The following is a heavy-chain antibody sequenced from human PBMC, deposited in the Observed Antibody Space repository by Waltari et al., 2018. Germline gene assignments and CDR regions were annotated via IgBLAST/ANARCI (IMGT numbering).Heavy chain of an antibody. J-gene: IGHJ4*02. V-gene: IGHV1-18*01. D-gene: IGHD5-12*01. Sequence: QVQLVQSGLEVKTTGASVMVSCKASGFSFTAFYFTWVRQAPGQGLEWMGWISAYNGRTKYPQKVQDRVTMTTETSTNTAYMELRSLRSDDAAVYYCGRGGYTSIVPEYWGQGTLVTVSA. CDR1: GFSFTAFY. CDR3: GRGGYTSIVPEY. CDR2: ISAYNGRT.